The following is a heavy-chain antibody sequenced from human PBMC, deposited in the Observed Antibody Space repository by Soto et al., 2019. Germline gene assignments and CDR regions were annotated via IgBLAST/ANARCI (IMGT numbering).Heavy chain of an antibody. V-gene: IGHV3-48*03. Sequence: GGSLRLSCAASGFPFTSYEMNWVRQTPGKGLQWLSYISNDHTIFYTDSVKGRFTISRDNSKNTFFLHMNSLRAEDTAVYYCAKEQAHSQADTSSIFDYWGQGTLVTVSS. CDR3: AKEQAHSQADTSSIFDY. CDR1: GFPFTSYE. CDR2: ISNDHTI. J-gene: IGHJ4*02. D-gene: IGHD2-2*01.